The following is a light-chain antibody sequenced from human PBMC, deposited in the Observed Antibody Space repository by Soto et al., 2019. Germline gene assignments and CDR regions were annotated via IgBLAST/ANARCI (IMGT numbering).Light chain of an antibody. V-gene: IGKV3-20*01. CDR2: VAS. CDR3: QQYGISPQT. CDR1: QSVNSSY. Sequence: EIVLTQSPGTLSLSPGERVTLSCRASQSVNSSYLAWYQHKPGQAPRLLIYVASTRAPGIPDRFSGSGSGTDFTHPIARLQPGDFAVYYCQQYGISPQTFGQETKVDIK. J-gene: IGKJ1*01.